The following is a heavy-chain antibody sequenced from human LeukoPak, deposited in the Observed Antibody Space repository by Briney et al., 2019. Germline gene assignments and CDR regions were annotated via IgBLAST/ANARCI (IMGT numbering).Heavy chain of an antibody. CDR2: INRDGSST. J-gene: IGHJ4*02. CDR1: GFTFSNYW. D-gene: IGHD2-2*01. V-gene: IGHV3-74*01. Sequence: GGSLRLSCAASGFTFSNYWMHWVRQTPGKGLIWVSRINRDGSSTTYADSVKGRFTISRDNAKKTLYLQMNSLRAEDTAVYYCTRDTSSGLDYWGQETLVTVPS. CDR3: TRDTSSGLDY.